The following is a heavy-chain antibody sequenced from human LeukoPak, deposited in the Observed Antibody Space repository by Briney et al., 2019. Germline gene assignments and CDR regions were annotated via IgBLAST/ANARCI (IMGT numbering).Heavy chain of an antibody. V-gene: IGHV3-64*01. D-gene: IGHD1-26*01. CDR2: ISSNGGST. CDR3: ARARATMYYFDY. Sequence: GGSLRLSCGASGFTFSSYAMHWVRQAPGQGLEYVSAISSNGGSTYYANSVKGRFTISRDNSKNTLYLQMGSLRAEDMAVYYCARARATMYYFDYWGQGTLVTVSS. J-gene: IGHJ4*02. CDR1: GFTFSSYA.